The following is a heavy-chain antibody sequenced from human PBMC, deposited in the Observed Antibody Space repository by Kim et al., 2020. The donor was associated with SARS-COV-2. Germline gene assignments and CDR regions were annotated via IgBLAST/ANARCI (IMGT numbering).Heavy chain of an antibody. J-gene: IGHJ3*02. CDR2: IYSGGST. CDR3: ASPYDSSRRAAFDI. Sequence: GGSLRLSCAASGFTVSSNYMTWVRQAPGKGLEWVSVIYSGGSTYYADSVKGRFTISRDSSKNTLYLQMSSLRPEDTAVYYCASPYDSSRRAAFDIWGPGTMVTVSS. V-gene: IGHV3-66*01. D-gene: IGHD3-22*01. CDR1: GFTVSSNY.